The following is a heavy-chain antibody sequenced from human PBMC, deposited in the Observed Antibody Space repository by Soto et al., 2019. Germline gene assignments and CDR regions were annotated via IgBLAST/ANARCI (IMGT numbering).Heavy chain of an antibody. CDR1: GFSLNTRGVG. CDR3: AHTSGWSPDDGFDV. CDR2: IYWDDDK. D-gene: IGHD6-19*01. J-gene: IGHJ3*01. V-gene: IGHV2-5*02. Sequence: QITLKESGHTLVKPTQMLTLTCTFSGFSLNTRGVGVCWIRQPPGGALEWLALIYWDDDKRYTPSLRSRLTITKDTSKNQVVLTMTTMEPLDTGTYYCAHTSGWSPDDGFDVWGQGTRVTVSS.